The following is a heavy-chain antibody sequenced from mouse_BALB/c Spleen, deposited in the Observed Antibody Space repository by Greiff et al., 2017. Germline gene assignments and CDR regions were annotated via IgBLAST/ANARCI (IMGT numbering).Heavy chain of an antibody. D-gene: IGHD2-14*01. CDR1: GFTFSDYY. Sequence: EVKLMESGGGLVKPGGSLKLSCAASGFTFSDYYMYWVRQTPEKRLEWVATISDGGSYTYYPDSVKGRFTISRDNAKNNLYLQMSSLKSEDTAMYYCARGPPYYRYDGYAMDYWGQGTSVTVSS. J-gene: IGHJ4*01. V-gene: IGHV5-4*02. CDR3: ARGPPYYRYDGYAMDY. CDR2: ISDGGSYT.